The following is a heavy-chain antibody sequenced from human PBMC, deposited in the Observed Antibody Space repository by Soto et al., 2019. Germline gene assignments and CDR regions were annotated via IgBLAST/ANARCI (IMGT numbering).Heavy chain of an antibody. D-gene: IGHD3-10*01. V-gene: IGHV1-69*01. Sequence: QVQLVQSGAEVKKPGSSVKVSCKASGGTFSSYAISWVRQAPGQGLEWMGGIIPIFGTANYAQKFQGRVTITADESTSTAYMELSSLRSEDTAVYYCARPYYGSGSYSHYYYCGMDVWGQGTTVTVSS. CDR3: ARPYYGSGSYSHYYYCGMDV. J-gene: IGHJ6*02. CDR2: IIPIFGTA. CDR1: GGTFSSYA.